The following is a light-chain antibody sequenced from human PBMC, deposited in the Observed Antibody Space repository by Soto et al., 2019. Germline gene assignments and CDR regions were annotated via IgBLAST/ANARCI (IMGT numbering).Light chain of an antibody. CDR2: DAS. J-gene: IGKJ1*01. V-gene: IGKV1-5*01. CDR1: QSINTW. Sequence: DIQMTQSPSTLSASVGDRVTITCRASQSINTWLAWYQQKPGKAPKLLIYDASNLERGVPSRFSGSGSGTEFTLTISSLQPDDSATYYCQQFHSYSWTCGQGPKVEIK. CDR3: QQFHSYSWT.